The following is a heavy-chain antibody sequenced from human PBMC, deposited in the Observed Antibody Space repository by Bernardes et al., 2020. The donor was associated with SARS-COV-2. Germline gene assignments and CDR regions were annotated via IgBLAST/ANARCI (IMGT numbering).Heavy chain of an antibody. CDR1: GFTFSTYW. CDR3: TRAGSYRHDY. CDR2: IDPDGSTT. Sequence: GGSLRLSCAASGFTFSTYWVHWVRQAPGEGLEWVSRIDPDGSTTNYADSVKGRFTISRDNAKNTLYLQMNSLRDEDTAVYFCTRAGSYRHDYWGQGALVTVSS. V-gene: IGHV3-74*01. J-gene: IGHJ4*02. D-gene: IGHD3-16*02.